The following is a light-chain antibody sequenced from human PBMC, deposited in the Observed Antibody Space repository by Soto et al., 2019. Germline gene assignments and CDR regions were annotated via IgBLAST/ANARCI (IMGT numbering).Light chain of an antibody. CDR2: DAS. J-gene: IGKJ4*01. CDR3: QQYNSYS. CDR1: QSISSW. V-gene: IGKV1-5*01. Sequence: DSQMTQSPATLSASVGDRVPITCRASQSISSWLAWYQQKPGKASXLLIYDASSLESGVPSRFSGSGSGTEFTLTISSLRPDDFATYYCQQYNSYSFGGGTKVDIK.